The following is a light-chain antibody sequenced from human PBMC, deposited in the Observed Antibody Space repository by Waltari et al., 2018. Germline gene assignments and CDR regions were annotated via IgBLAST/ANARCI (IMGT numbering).Light chain of an antibody. Sequence: EIVLTQSPGTLSLSPGERATLSCRASQSVRSSYLAWYQQKSGQAPRLLIYGASSRATGIPDRCSGSGSGTDFTLTISRLEPEDFAVYYWQQYGSSPLLTFGGGTKVEIK. CDR2: GAS. CDR3: QQYGSSPLLT. CDR1: QSVRSSY. J-gene: IGKJ4*01. V-gene: IGKV3-20*01.